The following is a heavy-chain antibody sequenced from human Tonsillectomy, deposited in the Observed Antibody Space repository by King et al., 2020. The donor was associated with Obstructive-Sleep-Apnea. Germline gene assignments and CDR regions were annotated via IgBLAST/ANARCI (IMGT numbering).Heavy chain of an antibody. CDR2: ISSSSSYI. J-gene: IGHJ4*02. CDR1: GFTFSSYS. CDR3: AGDGRSYYYDSNGYF. V-gene: IGHV3-21*01. Sequence: VQLVESGGGLVKPGGSLRLSCAASGFTFSSYSMNWVRQAPGKGLEWVSSISSSSSYIYYADSVKGRFTISRDNAKNSLYLQMNSLRAEDTAVYYCAGDGRSYYYDSNGYFWGQGTLVTVSS. D-gene: IGHD3-22*01.